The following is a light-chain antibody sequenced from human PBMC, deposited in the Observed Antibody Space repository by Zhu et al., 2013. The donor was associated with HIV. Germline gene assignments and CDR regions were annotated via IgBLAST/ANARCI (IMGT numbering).Light chain of an antibody. CDR1: SSDVGGHNL. CDR3: CSYEGKTYSFV. J-gene: IGLJ1*01. CDR2: EVS. V-gene: IGLV2-23*02. Sequence: QSALTQPASVSGSPGQSITISCTGTSSDVGGHNLVSWYQQYPGKAPKLMISEVSERPSGVSHRFSGSKSGNTASLTISGLQAEDEADYYCCSYEGKTYSFVFGTGTKVTVL.